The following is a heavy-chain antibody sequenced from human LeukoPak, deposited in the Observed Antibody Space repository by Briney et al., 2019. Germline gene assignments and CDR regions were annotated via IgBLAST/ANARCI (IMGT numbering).Heavy chain of an antibody. CDR1: GGIFSSYA. CDR3: ARDGGLTMIVVAPYYYGMDV. D-gene: IGHD3-22*01. V-gene: IGHV1-69*13. CDR2: IIPIFSTP. J-gene: IGHJ6*02. Sequence: GASVTVSCKASGGIFSSYAISWVRQAPGQGLEWMGGIIPIFSTPTTHRSSWYTDYAQKFLGRVTITADESTSTAYMELSSLRSEDTAVYYCARDGGLTMIVVAPYYYGMDVWGQGTTVTVSS.